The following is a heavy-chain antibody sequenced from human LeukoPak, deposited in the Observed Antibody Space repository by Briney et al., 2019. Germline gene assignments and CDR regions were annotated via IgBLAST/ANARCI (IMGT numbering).Heavy chain of an antibody. CDR2: INPSGGST. Sequence: ASVMVSCKASGYTFTSYYMHWVRQPPGQGLEWMGIINPSGGSTSYAQKFQGRVTMTRDTSTSTVYMELSSLRSEDTAVYYCARDIVVEPDAFDIWGQGTMVTVSS. D-gene: IGHD3-22*01. V-gene: IGHV1-46*01. J-gene: IGHJ3*02. CDR3: ARDIVVEPDAFDI. CDR1: GYTFTSYY.